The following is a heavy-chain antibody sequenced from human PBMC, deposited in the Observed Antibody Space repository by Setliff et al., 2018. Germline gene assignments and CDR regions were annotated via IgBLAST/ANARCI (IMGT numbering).Heavy chain of an antibody. Sequence: KASETLSLTCAAHGGSFSDYYWTWIRQPPGKGLEWIGEISHSGSTKYSPSLESRVTMSVDPSKNQFSLKVTSVTAADTAVYYCARGRNVAARLLDSWGRGTLVTVSS. V-gene: IGHV4-34*01. CDR2: ISHSGST. J-gene: IGHJ4*02. CDR1: GGSFSDYY. D-gene: IGHD6-6*01. CDR3: ARGRNVAARLLDS.